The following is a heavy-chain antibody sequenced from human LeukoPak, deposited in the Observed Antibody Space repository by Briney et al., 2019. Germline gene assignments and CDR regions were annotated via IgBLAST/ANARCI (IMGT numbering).Heavy chain of an antibody. CDR2: IA. CDR3: ARDWTYGGYGPLDY. J-gene: IGHJ4*02. Sequence: SVKVSCKASGGTFSSYAISWVRQAPGQGLEWMGGIANYAQKFQGRVTITADESTSTVYMELSSLRAEDTAVYYCARDWTYGGYGPLDYWGQGTLVTVSS. V-gene: IGHV1-69*13. CDR1: GGTFSSYA. D-gene: IGHD5-12*01.